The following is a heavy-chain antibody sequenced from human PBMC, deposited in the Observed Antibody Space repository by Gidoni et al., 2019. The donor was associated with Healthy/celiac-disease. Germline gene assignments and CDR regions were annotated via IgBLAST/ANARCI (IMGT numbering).Heavy chain of an antibody. D-gene: IGHD1-26*01. Sequence: QGFTGRFVFSLDTSVSTAYLQISSLKAEDTAVYYCARPVGLGDYYMDVWGKGTTVTVSS. V-gene: IGHV7-4-1*02. CDR3: ARPVGLGDYYMDV. J-gene: IGHJ6*03.